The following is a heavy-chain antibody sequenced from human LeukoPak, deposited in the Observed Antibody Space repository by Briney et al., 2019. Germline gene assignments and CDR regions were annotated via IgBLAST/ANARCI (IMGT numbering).Heavy chain of an antibody. D-gene: IGHD2-2*01. Sequence: PGGSLRLSCAASVFTFSSYSMNWVRQAPGKGLEWVSYISSSSSTIYYADSVKGRFTISRDNAKNSLYLQMNSLRAEDTAVYYCARWDCSSTSCRLFDYWGQGTLVTVSS. V-gene: IGHV3-48*01. J-gene: IGHJ4*02. CDR2: ISSSSSTI. CDR3: ARWDCSSTSCRLFDY. CDR1: VFTFSSYS.